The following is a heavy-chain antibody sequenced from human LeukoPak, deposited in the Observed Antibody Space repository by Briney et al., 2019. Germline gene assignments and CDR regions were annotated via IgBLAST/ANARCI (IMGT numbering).Heavy chain of an antibody. V-gene: IGHV1-8*01. Sequence: GASVKVSCKASAYTFTTYDINWVRRAAGQGLEWMGWMNPNSGTTGYAQKFQGRVTMTGNTSINTAYMELSSLRSGDTAVYYCAIIPYFYDSSAYYATGSVYYWGQGTLVTVSS. J-gene: IGHJ4*02. CDR1: AYTFTTYD. CDR3: AIIPYFYDSSAYYATGSVYY. CDR2: MNPNSGTT. D-gene: IGHD3-22*01.